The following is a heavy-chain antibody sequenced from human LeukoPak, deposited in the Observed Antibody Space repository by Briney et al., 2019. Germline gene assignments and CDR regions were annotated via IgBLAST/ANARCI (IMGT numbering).Heavy chain of an antibody. CDR3: ARGWVQLERRRYYYYGMDV. V-gene: IGHV1-2*02. Sequence: ASVKVSCKASGYTFTGYYMHWVRQAPGQGLEWMGWINPNSGGTNYAQKFQGRVTMTRDTSISTAYMELSRLRSDDTAVYYCARGWVQLERRRYYYYGMDVWGQGTTVTVSS. CDR2: INPNSGGT. CDR1: GYTFTGYY. J-gene: IGHJ6*02. D-gene: IGHD1-1*01.